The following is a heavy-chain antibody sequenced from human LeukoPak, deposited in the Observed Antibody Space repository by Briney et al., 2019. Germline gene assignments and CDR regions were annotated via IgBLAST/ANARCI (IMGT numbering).Heavy chain of an antibody. V-gene: IGHV1-8*01. J-gene: IGHJ4*02. CDR2: MNPNSGNT. CDR1: GYTFTSYD. D-gene: IGHD6-13*01. CDR3: ARVSEQQQLVSLDY. Sequence: EASVKVTCKASGYTFTSYDINWVRQATGQGLEWMGWMNPNSGNTGYAQKFQGRVTMTRNTSISTAYMELSSLRSEDTAVYYCARVSEQQQLVSLDYWGQGTLVTVSS.